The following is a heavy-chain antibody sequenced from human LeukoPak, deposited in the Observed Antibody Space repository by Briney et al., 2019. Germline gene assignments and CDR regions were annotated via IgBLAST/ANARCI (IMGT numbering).Heavy chain of an antibody. J-gene: IGHJ5*02. CDR2: IYYSGST. V-gene: IGHV4-59*08. Sequence: PSETLSLTRTVSGGSISSYYWSWIRQPPGKGLEWIGYIYYSGSTNYNPSLKSRVTISVDTSKNQFSLKLSSVTAADTAVYYCARHRDNWFDPWGQGTLVTVSS. CDR3: ARHRDNWFDP. CDR1: GGSISSYY. D-gene: IGHD3-10*01.